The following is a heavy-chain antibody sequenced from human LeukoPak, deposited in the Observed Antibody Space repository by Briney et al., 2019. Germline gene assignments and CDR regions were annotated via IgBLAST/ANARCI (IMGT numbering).Heavy chain of an antibody. D-gene: IGHD3-3*01. CDR3: AKATSGYYDFWSGYVYYFDY. CDR2: ISGSGGST. V-gene: IGHV3-23*01. CDR1: GFTFSSYA. Sequence: GRSLRLSCAASGFTFSSYAMSWVRQAPGKGLEWVSAISGSGGSTYYADSVKGRFTISRDNSKNTLYLQMSSLRAEDTAVYYCAKATSGYYDFWSGYVYYFDYWGQGTLVTVSS. J-gene: IGHJ4*02.